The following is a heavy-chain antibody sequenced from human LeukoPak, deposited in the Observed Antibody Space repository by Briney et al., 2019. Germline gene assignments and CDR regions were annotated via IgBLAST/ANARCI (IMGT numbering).Heavy chain of an antibody. Sequence: GGSLRLSCAASGFTFSSYGMHWVRQAPGKGLEWVAFIRYDGSNKYYADSVKGRVTISRDNSKNTLYLQMNSLRAEDTAVYYCASEGVVGPVAHFDYWGQGALVTVSS. CDR1: GFTFSSYG. CDR2: IRYDGSNK. D-gene: IGHD1-26*01. CDR3: ASEGVVGPVAHFDY. V-gene: IGHV3-30*02. J-gene: IGHJ4*02.